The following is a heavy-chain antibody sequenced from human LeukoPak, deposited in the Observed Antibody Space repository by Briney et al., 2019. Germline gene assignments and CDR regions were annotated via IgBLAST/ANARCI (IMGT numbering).Heavy chain of an antibody. CDR3: ARGPAYCGGDCYSDRSYAFDY. CDR1: GGSFSGYY. D-gene: IGHD2-21*02. V-gene: IGHV4-34*01. CDR2: INHSGST. Sequence: SETLSLTCAVYGGSFSGYYWSWIRQPPGKGLEWIGEINHSGSTNYNPSLKSRVTISVDTSKNQFSLKLSSVTAADTAVYYCARGPAYCGGDCYSDRSYAFDYWGQGTLVTVSS. J-gene: IGHJ4*02.